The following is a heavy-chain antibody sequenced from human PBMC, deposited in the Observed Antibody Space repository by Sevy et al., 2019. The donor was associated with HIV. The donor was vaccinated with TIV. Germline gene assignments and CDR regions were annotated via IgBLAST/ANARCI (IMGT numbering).Heavy chain of an antibody. D-gene: IGHD3-22*01. CDR2: IYSGVTT. V-gene: IGHV3-53*01. CDR3: ARLSVYYYDSSGYYTTGNAFDI. J-gene: IGHJ3*02. Sequence: GGSLRLSCAASGFTVSNIYMSWVRQAPGKGLEWVSIIYSGVTTSYADSVRGRFTISRDNSKNTLSLQMNSLRAEDTAVYYCARLSVYYYDSSGYYTTGNAFDIWGQGTMVTVSS. CDR1: GFTVSNIY.